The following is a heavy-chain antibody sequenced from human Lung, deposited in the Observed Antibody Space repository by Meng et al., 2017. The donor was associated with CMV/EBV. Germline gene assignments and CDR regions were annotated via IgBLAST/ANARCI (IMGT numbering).Heavy chain of an antibody. CDR2: ISWDGDTT. J-gene: IGHJ5*02. D-gene: IGHD3-3*01. CDR3: AKETSNYDFWSGYYTGGLDP. Sequence: GEXXTISCAASGFTFDDYTMHWVRQAPGKGLEWVSLISWDGDTTYYADSVKGRFSISRDNSKNSLYLQMNSLRTEDTALYYCAKETSNYDFWSGYYTGGLDPWXQGTLVTVSS. CDR1: GFTFDDYT. V-gene: IGHV3-43*01.